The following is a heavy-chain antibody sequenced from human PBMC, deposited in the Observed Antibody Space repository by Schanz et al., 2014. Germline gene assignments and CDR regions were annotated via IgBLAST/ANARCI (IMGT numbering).Heavy chain of an antibody. Sequence: QVQLVQSGAEVKKPGSSVKVSCKASGGTFSSQAISWVRQAPGQGLEWMGGIIPLFGTTNYAQKFQGRVTITADKSTSIAYMELSSLRSEDTAVYYCARDHFDSSIYYQKHWFDPGGQGTLVTVSS. V-gene: IGHV1-69*14. D-gene: IGHD3-22*01. CDR2: IIPLFGTT. J-gene: IGHJ5*02. CDR3: ARDHFDSSIYYQKHWFDP. CDR1: GGTFSSQA.